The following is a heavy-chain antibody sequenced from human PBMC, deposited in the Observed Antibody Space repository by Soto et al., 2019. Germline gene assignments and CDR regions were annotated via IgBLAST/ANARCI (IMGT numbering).Heavy chain of an antibody. CDR2: INPNSGGT. J-gene: IGHJ6*02. D-gene: IGHD2-8*01. CDR1: GYTFTGYY. CDR3: AGEVYCNNGLWPCYSGMNV. V-gene: IGHV1-2*04. Sequence: ASVKVSCKASGYTFTGYYMHWVRQAPGQGLEWMGWINPNSGGTNYAQKFQGWVTMTRDTSISTAYMELSSLRSEDTAVYYCAGEVYCNNGLWPCYSGMNVWGQGTTVTVSS.